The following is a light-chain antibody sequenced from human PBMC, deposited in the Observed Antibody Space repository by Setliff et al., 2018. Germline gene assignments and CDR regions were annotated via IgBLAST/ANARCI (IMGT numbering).Light chain of an antibody. J-gene: IGLJ1*01. V-gene: IGLV2-8*01. CDR2: EVS. Sequence: ALTQPPSASGSPGQSVTISCTGTSSDVGGYNYVSWYQQHPGKAPKLMIYEVSKWPSGFPDRFSGSKSGNTASLTVSGLQAEDEADYYCSSYAGSNNYVFGTGTKVTVL. CDR1: SSDVGGYNY. CDR3: SSYAGSNNYV.